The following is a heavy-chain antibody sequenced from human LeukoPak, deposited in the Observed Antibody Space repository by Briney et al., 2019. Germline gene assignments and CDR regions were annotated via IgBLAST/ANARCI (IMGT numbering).Heavy chain of an antibody. CDR3: ARLGVRQLRWFDP. CDR1: GGSISGYY. J-gene: IGHJ5*02. CDR2: INHSGST. D-gene: IGHD6-13*01. V-gene: IGHV4-34*01. Sequence: SETLSLTCTVSGGSISGYYWSWIRQPPGKGLEWIGEINHSGSTNYNPSLKSRVTISVDTSKNQFSLKLSSVTAADTAVYYCARLGVRQLRWFDPWGQGTLVTVSS.